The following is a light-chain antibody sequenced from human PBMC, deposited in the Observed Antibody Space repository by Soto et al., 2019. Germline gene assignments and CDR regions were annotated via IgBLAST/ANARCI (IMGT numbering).Light chain of an antibody. V-gene: IGKV3-11*01. CDR3: QQRSNWPPVT. Sequence: EIVLTQSPATLSLSPGERATLSCRASQSVNSYLAWYQQKPGQAPRLLIYDASNRATGIPARFSGSGSGTDFTLTISSLEPEDFAVYDCQQRSNWPPVTFGQGTKLEIK. CDR1: QSVNSY. CDR2: DAS. J-gene: IGKJ2*01.